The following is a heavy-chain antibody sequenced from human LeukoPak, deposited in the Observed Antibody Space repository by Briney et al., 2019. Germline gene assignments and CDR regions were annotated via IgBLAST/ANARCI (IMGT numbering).Heavy chain of an antibody. CDR1: GFTFTNSA. D-gene: IGHD3-3*01. J-gene: IGHJ4*02. V-gene: IGHV1-58*02. CDR2: IVVGSGNT. Sequence: SVKVSCKASGFTFTNSAMQWVRQARGQRLEWIGWIVVGSGNTNYAQKFQERVTITGDMSTSTAYMELSSLRSEDTAVYYCAAVSNFGVVPYYFDYWGQGTLVTVSS. CDR3: AAVSNFGVVPYYFDY.